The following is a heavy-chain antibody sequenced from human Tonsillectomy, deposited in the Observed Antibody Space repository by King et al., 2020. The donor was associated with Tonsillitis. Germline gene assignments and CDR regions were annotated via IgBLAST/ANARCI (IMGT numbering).Heavy chain of an antibody. CDR2: IYYSGST. CDR1: GGSISGFY. V-gene: IGHV4-59*01. Sequence: HVQLQESGPGLVKPSETLSLSCTVSGGSISGFYWSWFRQPPGKGLEWIAYIYYSGSTNYNPSLKSRVTISIDTSKNQFSLKMTSVTAADTAVYYCARNWGGYNERFYYWGQGTLVTVSS. J-gene: IGHJ4*02. CDR3: ARNWGGYNERFYY. D-gene: IGHD5-24*01.